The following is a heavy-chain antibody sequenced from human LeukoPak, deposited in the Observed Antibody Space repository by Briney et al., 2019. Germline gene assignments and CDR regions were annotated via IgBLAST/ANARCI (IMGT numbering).Heavy chain of an antibody. CDR3: ARGKEHPFTSSSCVFDI. V-gene: IGHV1-69*05. J-gene: IGHJ3*02. D-gene: IGHD6-6*01. CDR1: GGTFSSYA. CDR2: IIPIFGTA. Sequence: GASVKVSCKASGGTFSSYAISWVRQAPGQGLEWMGGIIPIFGTANYAQKFQGRVTITTDESTSTAYMELSSLRSEDTAVYYCARGKEHPFTSSSCVFDIWGQGTMVTVSS.